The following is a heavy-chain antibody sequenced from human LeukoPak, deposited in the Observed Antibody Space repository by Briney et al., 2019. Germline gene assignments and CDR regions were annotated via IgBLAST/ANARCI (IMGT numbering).Heavy chain of an antibody. CDR3: ARARENRYSSGWSFDY. Sequence: SQTLSLTCAISGDSVSSNSAAWNWVRQSPSRGLEWLGRTYYRSKWYNDYAVSVKSRITINPDTSKNQFSLQLNSVTPEDTAVYYCARARENRYSSGWSFDYWGQGTLVTVSS. V-gene: IGHV6-1*01. CDR1: GDSVSSNSAA. J-gene: IGHJ4*02. D-gene: IGHD6-19*01. CDR2: TYYRSKWYN.